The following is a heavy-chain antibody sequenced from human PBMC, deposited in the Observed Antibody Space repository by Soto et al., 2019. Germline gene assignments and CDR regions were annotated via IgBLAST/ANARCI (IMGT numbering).Heavy chain of an antibody. Sequence: GGSLRLSCAASGFTFSSYAMSWVRQAPGKGLEWVSAISGSGGSTYYADSVKGRFTISRDNSKNTLYLQMNSLRAEDTAVYYCAKVITIFGVVIIAPSYYMDVWGKGTTVTVSS. V-gene: IGHV3-23*01. D-gene: IGHD3-3*01. CDR3: AKVITIFGVVIIAPSYYMDV. J-gene: IGHJ6*03. CDR2: ISGSGGST. CDR1: GFTFSSYA.